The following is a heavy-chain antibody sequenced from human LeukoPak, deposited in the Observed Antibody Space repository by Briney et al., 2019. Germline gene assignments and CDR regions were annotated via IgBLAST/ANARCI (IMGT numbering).Heavy chain of an antibody. CDR2: IRYDGSNK. Sequence: PGGSLRLSCAASGFTFSSYGMHWVRQAPGKGLEWVAFIRYDGSNKYYADSVKGRFTISRDNSKNTLYLQMNSLRAEDTAVYYCAKDLWFGEFDFSGLQDWGQGTLVTVSS. D-gene: IGHD3-10*01. V-gene: IGHV3-30*02. J-gene: IGHJ4*02. CDR1: GFTFSSYG. CDR3: AKDLWFGEFDFSGLQD.